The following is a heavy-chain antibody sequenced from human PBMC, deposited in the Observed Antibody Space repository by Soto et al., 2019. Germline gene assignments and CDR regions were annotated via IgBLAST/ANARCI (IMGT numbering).Heavy chain of an antibody. V-gene: IGHV1-18*01. CDR2: ISAYNGDT. J-gene: IGHJ5*02. CDR1: GYTFTTYG. Sequence: QVQLVQSGAEVKKPGASVKVSCKTSGYTFTTYGINWVRQAPGQGLEWMGWISAYNGDTKYAQNLQGRVTLTTDTSTSTDYMDLRNLRSDDTAVYYCAREGRGYADSFGPWGQGTLVTVSS. CDR3: AREGRGYADSFGP. D-gene: IGHD5-12*01.